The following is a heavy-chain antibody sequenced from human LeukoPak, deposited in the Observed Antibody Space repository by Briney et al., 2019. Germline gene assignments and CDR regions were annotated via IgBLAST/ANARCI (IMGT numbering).Heavy chain of an antibody. Sequence: GASVKVSCKASGYTFTSYGISWVRQAPGQGLEWMGWISAYNGNTNYAQRLQGRVTMTTDTSTSTAYMELRSLRSDDTAVYYCARTVVVITSPGVYFDYWGQGTLVTVSS. J-gene: IGHJ4*02. CDR2: ISAYNGNT. V-gene: IGHV1-18*01. D-gene: IGHD3-22*01. CDR3: ARTVVVITSPGVYFDY. CDR1: GYTFTSYG.